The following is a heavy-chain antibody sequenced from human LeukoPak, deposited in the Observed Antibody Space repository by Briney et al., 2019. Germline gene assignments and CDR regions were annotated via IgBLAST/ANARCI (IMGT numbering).Heavy chain of an antibody. J-gene: IGHJ5*02. CDR1: GYSISSGYY. D-gene: IGHD2-15*01. V-gene: IGHV4-38-2*01. CDR2: IYHSGST. Sequence: SETLSLTCAVAGYSISSGYYWGCIRQPPGKGLEWIGCIYHSGSTYYNPSLKSRVTISVDTSKNQFSLKLSSVTAADTAVYYCARVSYRRYCSGGSCYHNWCDPWGQGTLVSDSS. CDR3: ARVSYRRYCSGGSCYHNWCDP.